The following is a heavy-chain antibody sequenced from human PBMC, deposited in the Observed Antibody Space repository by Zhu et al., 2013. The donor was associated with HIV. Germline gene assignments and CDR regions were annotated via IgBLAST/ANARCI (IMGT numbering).Heavy chain of an antibody. CDR3: ARESAADYYYYYGMDV. Sequence: QVQLVQSGAEVKKPGASVKVSCKASGYTFISYDINWVRQAPGQGLEWMGWINPNSGGTNYAQKFQGRVTMTRDTSISTAYMELSRLRSDDTAVYYCARESAADYYYYYGMDVWGQGTTVTVSS. J-gene: IGHJ6*02. CDR1: GYTFISYD. D-gene: IGHD6-13*01. CDR2: INPNSGGT. V-gene: IGHV1-2*02.